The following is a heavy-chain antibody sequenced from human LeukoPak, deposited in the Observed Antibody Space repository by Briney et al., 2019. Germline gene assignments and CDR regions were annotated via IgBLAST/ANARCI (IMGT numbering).Heavy chain of an antibody. J-gene: IGHJ4*02. CDR2: ISGSGGST. CDR3: ARDAGYSSAWFQGGDY. Sequence: GGSVRLSCAASGFTFSSYAMSWVRQAPGKGLEWVSAISGSGGSTYYADSVKGRFTISRDNAKNSLYLQMNSLRDEDTAMYYCARDAGYSSAWFQGGDYWGQGTLVTVSS. CDR1: GFTFSSYA. D-gene: IGHD6-19*01. V-gene: IGHV3-23*01.